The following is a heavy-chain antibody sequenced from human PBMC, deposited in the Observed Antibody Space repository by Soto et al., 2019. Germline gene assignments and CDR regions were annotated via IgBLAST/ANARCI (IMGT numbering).Heavy chain of an antibody. CDR3: ARDGALFGVEPNAFDI. CDR1: GYTFTSYY. Sequence: GASVKVSCKASGYTFTSYYMHWVRQAPGQGLEWMGIINPSGGSTSYAQKFQGRVTMTRDTSTSTVYMELSSLRSEDTAVYYCARDGALFGVEPNAFDIWGQGTMVTVSS. CDR2: INPSGGST. V-gene: IGHV1-46*03. J-gene: IGHJ3*02. D-gene: IGHD3-3*01.